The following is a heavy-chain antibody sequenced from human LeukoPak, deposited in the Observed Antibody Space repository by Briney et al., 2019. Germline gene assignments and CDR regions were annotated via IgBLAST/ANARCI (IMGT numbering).Heavy chain of an antibody. J-gene: IGHJ4*02. CDR1: GYTFTSYD. CDR3: ARGSVLTGLFDY. CDR2: MNPNSGNT. D-gene: IGHD3-9*01. V-gene: IGHV1-8*01. Sequence: ASVKVSCKASGYTFTSYDINWVRQATGQGLEWMGWMNPNSGNTGYAQKFQGRVTMTRNTSISTAYMELSSLRSEDTAVYYCARGSVLTGLFDYWGQGTLVTAPS.